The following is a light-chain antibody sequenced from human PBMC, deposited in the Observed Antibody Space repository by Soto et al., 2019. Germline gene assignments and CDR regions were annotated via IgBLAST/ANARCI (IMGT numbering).Light chain of an antibody. Sequence: DIQMTQSPSSLSASVGDRVTITCRASQSISSYLNWYQQKPGKAPKLLIYAASSLQSGVPSRFSGSGSGTDFTLTISSLQPEDFVTYYCQQSYSTSRTFGGGTKVEIK. J-gene: IGKJ4*01. CDR2: AAS. CDR1: QSISSY. CDR3: QQSYSTSRT. V-gene: IGKV1-39*01.